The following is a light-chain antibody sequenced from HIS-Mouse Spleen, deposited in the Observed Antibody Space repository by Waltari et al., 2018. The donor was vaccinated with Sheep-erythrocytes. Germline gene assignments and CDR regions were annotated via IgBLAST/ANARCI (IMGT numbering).Light chain of an antibody. CDR3: QAWDSSTAWV. J-gene: IGLJ3*02. CDR2: QDS. CDR1: KLGDKY. V-gene: IGLV3-1*01. Sequence: YELTQPPSVSVSPGQTASITCSGDKLGDKYACWYQQKPGQSPVLVIYQDSNRPPGIPRRFSGAKSGNTAALTFGGTQAMDEADYCCQAWDSSTAWVFGGGTKLTVL.